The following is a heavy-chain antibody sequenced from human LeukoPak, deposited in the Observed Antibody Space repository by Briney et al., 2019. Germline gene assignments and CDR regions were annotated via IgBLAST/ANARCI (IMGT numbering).Heavy chain of an antibody. D-gene: IGHD3-22*01. J-gene: IGHJ4*02. Sequence: SETLSLTCTVSGGSISSYYWSWIRQPPGKGLEWIGYIYYSGSTNYNPSLKSRVTISVDTSKNQFSLKLSFVTAADTAVYYCARHPSYYDRIDYWGQGTLVTVSS. V-gene: IGHV4-59*08. CDR2: IYYSGST. CDR3: ARHPSYYDRIDY. CDR1: GGSISSYY.